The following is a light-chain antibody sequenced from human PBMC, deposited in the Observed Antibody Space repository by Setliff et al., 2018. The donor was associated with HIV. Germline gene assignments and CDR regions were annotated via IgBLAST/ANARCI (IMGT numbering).Light chain of an antibody. Sequence: QSALTQPRSVSGSPGQSVTISCTGTSSDVGGYNYVSWYQQHPGKAPKLMIYDVSKWPSGVPDRFSGSKSGNTASLTISGLQAEDEADYYCCSYAGTYVVFGGGT. V-gene: IGLV2-11*01. CDR2: DVS. CDR3: CSYAGTYVV. J-gene: IGLJ2*01. CDR1: SSDVGGYNY.